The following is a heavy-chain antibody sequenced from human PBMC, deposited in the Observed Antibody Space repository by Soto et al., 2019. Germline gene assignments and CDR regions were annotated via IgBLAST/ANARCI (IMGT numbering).Heavy chain of an antibody. V-gene: IGHV3-21*01. CDR1: GFTFSSYS. Sequence: GGSLRLSCAASGFTFSSYSMNWVRQAPGKGLEWVASISSSRSYLYYADSVKGRFTISRDNAKNTLYVLMNSLRPEDTAIYYCAKDSTDAIRPRHNNNAFDMWGRGTMVTVSS. CDR3: AKDSTDAIRPRHNNNAFDM. D-gene: IGHD2-2*02. CDR2: ISSSRSYL. J-gene: IGHJ3*02.